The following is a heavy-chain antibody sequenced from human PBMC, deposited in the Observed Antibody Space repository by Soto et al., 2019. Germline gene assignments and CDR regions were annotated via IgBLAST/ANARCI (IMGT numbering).Heavy chain of an antibody. CDR3: VRDDDDGGTHNWFAP. CDR2: ISSSGNSI. J-gene: IGHJ5*02. D-gene: IGHD4-17*01. Sequence: GGSLRLSCTASGFSFSDYYMSWIRQAPGKGLECIAYISSSGNSIYYADSVKGRFTVSRDNAKNSLYLHMNSLTAEDTAMYYCVRDDDDGGTHNWFAPWGQGTLVTVAS. V-gene: IGHV3-11*01. CDR1: GFSFSDYY.